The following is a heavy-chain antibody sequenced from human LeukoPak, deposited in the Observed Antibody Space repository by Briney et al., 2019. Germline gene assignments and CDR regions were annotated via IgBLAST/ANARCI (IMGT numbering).Heavy chain of an antibody. J-gene: IGHJ4*02. V-gene: IGHV3-21*01. CDR1: GFTFSSYS. CDR3: ARSTLAAAGNDY. Sequence: KPGGSLRLSCAASGFTFSSYSMNWVRQAPGKGLEWVSSISSSSSYIYYADSVKGRFTISRDNAKNSLYLQMNSLRAEDTAVYYCARSTLAAAGNDYWGPGTLVTVSS. CDR2: ISSSSSYI. D-gene: IGHD6-13*01.